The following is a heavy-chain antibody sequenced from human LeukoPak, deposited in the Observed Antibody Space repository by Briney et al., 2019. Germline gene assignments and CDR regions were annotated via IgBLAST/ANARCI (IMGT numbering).Heavy chain of an antibody. CDR1: GGSISSSSYY. CDR2: IYCSGST. J-gene: IGHJ4*02. D-gene: IGHD3-22*01. V-gene: IGHV4-39*07. Sequence: SETLSLTCTVSGGSISSSSYYWGWIRQPPGKGLEWIGSIYCSGSTYYNPSLKSRVTISVDTSKNQFSLKLSSVTAADTAVYYCAGRVGGYYYERLYYFDYWGQGTLVTASS. CDR3: AGRVGGYYYERLYYFDY.